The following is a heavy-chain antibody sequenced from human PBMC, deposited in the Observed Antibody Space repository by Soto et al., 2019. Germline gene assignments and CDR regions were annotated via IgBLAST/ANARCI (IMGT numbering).Heavy chain of an antibody. CDR3: ARGDNWNPNWFDP. CDR1: GGSISSYY. CDR2: IYYSGST. Sequence: SETLSLTCTVSGGSISSYYWSWIRQPPGKGLEWIGYIYYSGSTNYNPSLKSRVTISVDTSKNQFSLKLSSVTAADTAVYYCARGDNWNPNWFDPWGQGTLVTVSS. V-gene: IGHV4-59*01. J-gene: IGHJ5*02. D-gene: IGHD1-20*01.